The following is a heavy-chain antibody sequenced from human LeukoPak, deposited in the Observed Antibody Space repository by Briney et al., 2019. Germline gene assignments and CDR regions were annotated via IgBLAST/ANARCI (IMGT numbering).Heavy chain of an antibody. CDR1: GGTFSSYA. Sequence: SVKVSCKASGGTFSSYAISWVRQAPGQGLEWMGGIIPTFGTANYAQKFQGRVTITADESTSTAYMELSSLRSEDTAVYYCARPARKYYYGSGSYYYDAFDIWGQGTMVTVSS. V-gene: IGHV1-69*13. CDR2: IIPTFGTA. J-gene: IGHJ3*02. CDR3: ARPARKYYYGSGSYYYDAFDI. D-gene: IGHD3-10*01.